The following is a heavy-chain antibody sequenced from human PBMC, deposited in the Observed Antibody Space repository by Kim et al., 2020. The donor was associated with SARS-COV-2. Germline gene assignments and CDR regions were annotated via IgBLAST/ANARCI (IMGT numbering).Heavy chain of an antibody. Sequence: GGSLRLSCAASGFTFSSYSMNWVRQAPGKGLEWVSSISSSSSYIYYADSVKGRFTISRDNAKNSLYLQMNSLRAEDTAVYYCARGTHGAGFWYFDLWGRGTLVTVSS. J-gene: IGHJ2*01. CDR2: ISSSSSYI. CDR1: GFTFSSYS. CDR3: ARGTHGAGFWYFDL. D-gene: IGHD3-16*01. V-gene: IGHV3-21*01.